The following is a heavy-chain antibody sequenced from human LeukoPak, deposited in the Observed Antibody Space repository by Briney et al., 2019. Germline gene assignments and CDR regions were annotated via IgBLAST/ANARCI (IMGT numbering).Heavy chain of an antibody. CDR3: ARVRDGYNPIDY. Sequence: SETLSLTCTVSGGSISSYYWSWIRQPPGKGLEWIGYIYYSGSTNYNPSLKSRVTISVDTSKNQFSLKLSSVTAADTAVYYCARVRDGYNPIDYWGQGTLVTVSS. CDR1: GGSISSYY. V-gene: IGHV4-59*01. J-gene: IGHJ4*02. CDR2: IYYSGST. D-gene: IGHD5-24*01.